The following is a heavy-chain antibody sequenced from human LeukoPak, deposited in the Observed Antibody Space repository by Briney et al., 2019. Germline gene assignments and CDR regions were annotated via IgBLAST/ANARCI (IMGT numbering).Heavy chain of an antibody. D-gene: IGHD1-26*01. Sequence: SETLSLTCTVSGGSISSYYWSWLRQPPGKGLEGIGYIYYSGSTNYNPSLKSRVTISVDTSKNQFSLKLSSVTAADTAVYYCARGIVGATHFDYWGQGTLVTVSS. CDR1: GGSISSYY. CDR3: ARGIVGATHFDY. V-gene: IGHV4-59*01. CDR2: IYYSGST. J-gene: IGHJ4*02.